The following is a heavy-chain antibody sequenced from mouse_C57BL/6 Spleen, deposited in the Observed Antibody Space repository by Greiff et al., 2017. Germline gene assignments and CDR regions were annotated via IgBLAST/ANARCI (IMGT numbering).Heavy chain of an antibody. D-gene: IGHD2-3*01. V-gene: IGHV1-64*01. CDR2: IHPNSGST. Sequence: VQLQQPGAELVKPGASVKLSCKASGYTFTSYWMHWVKQRPGQGLEWIGMIHPNSGSTNDNEKFKSKATLTVDKSSSTAYMQLSSLTSEDSAVYYCSLIYDGYYEAMDYWGQGTSVTVSS. J-gene: IGHJ4*01. CDR3: SLIYDGYYEAMDY. CDR1: GYTFTSYW.